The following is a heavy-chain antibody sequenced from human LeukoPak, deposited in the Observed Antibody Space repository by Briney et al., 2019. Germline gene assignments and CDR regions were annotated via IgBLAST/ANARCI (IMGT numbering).Heavy chain of an antibody. Sequence: GGSLRLSCAASGFTFSSYAMSWVRQAPGKGLEWVSAISGSGGSTYYADSVKGRFTISRDNSKNTLYLQMSSLRAEDTAVYYCAKPPSRGPYDSSGYFDYWGQGTLVTVSS. CDR3: AKPPSRGPYDSSGYFDY. CDR1: GFTFSSYA. J-gene: IGHJ4*02. V-gene: IGHV3-23*01. CDR2: ISGSGGST. D-gene: IGHD3-22*01.